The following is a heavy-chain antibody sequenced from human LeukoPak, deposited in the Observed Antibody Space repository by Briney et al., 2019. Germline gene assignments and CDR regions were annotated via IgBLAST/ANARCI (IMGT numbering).Heavy chain of an antibody. CDR1: GASISGFY. Sequence: SETLSLTCTVSGASISGFYWSWLRQTPGKGLEWIGYVYYTGTTNYNPSFQSRVTITRDMSNNQFSLSLRSVTAADTAVYYCARGGSFYYYYMDVWGKGTTVTVSS. CDR2: VYYTGTT. CDR3: ARGGSFYYYYMDV. D-gene: IGHD6-13*01. J-gene: IGHJ6*03. V-gene: IGHV4-59*13.